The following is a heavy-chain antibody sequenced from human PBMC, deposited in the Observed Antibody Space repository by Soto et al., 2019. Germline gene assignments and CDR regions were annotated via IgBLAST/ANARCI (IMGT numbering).Heavy chain of an antibody. CDR1: GFTFSSYG. Sequence: PGGSLRLSCAASGFTFSSYGMHWVRQAPGKGLEWVAVISYDGSNKYYADSVKGQFTISRDNSKNTLYLQMNSLRAEDTAVHYCAKDLRSSGFFDYWGQGTLVTVSS. CDR2: ISYDGSNK. CDR3: AKDLRSSGFFDY. D-gene: IGHD3-22*01. V-gene: IGHV3-30*18. J-gene: IGHJ4*02.